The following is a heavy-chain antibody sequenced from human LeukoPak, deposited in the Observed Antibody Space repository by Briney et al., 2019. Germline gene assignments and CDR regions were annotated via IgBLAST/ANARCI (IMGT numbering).Heavy chain of an antibody. V-gene: IGHV1-2*02. J-gene: IGHJ4*02. CDR3: ARESSYDSSGYSFDY. D-gene: IGHD3-22*01. CDR2: INPNSGGT. CDR1: GYTFTGYY. Sequence: ASVKVSCKASGYTFTGYYMHWVRQAPGQGLEWMGWINPNSGGTNYAQKFQGRVTMTRDTSISTAYMELSRLRSDDTAVYYCARESSYDSSGYSFDYWGQGTLVTVSS.